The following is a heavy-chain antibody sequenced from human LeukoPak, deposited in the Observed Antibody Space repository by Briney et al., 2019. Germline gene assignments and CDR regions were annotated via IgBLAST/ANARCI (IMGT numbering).Heavy chain of an antibody. CDR3: ARDLPPYYFDY. CDR2: IIPILSIA. V-gene: IGHV1-69*04. Sequence: SVKVSCKASGGIFSSYAISWVRQAPGQRLEWMGRIIPILSIANYAQKFQGRVTITADKSTSTAYMDLSSLRSEDTAVYYCARDLPPYYFDYWGQGTLVTVSS. CDR1: GGIFSSYA. J-gene: IGHJ4*02.